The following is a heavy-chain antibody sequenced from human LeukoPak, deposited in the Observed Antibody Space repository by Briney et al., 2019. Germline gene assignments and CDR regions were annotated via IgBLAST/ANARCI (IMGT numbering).Heavy chain of an antibody. CDR2: IYYSGST. CDR3: ARGPEGGYPGDAFDI. J-gene: IGHJ3*02. D-gene: IGHD3-22*01. Sequence: SETLSLTCTVSGGSISSSSYYWGWIRQPPGKGLEWIGSIYYSGSTYYNPSLKSRVTISVDTSKNQFSLKLSSVTAADTAVYYCARGPEGGYPGDAFDIWGQGTMVTVSS. V-gene: IGHV4-39*07. CDR1: GGSISSSSYY.